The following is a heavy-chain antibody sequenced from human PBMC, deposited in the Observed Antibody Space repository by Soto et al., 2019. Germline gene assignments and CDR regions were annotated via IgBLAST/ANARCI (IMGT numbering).Heavy chain of an antibody. D-gene: IGHD3-9*01. Sequence: GGSLRLSCAASGFTFSSYWMSWVRQAPGKGLEWVANIKQDGSEKYYVDSVKGRFTISRDNAKNSLYLQMNSLRAEDTAVYYCARDFDGELKRDAFDIWGQGTMVTVSS. CDR3: ARDFDGELKRDAFDI. J-gene: IGHJ3*02. CDR1: GFTFSSYW. V-gene: IGHV3-7*01. CDR2: IKQDGSEK.